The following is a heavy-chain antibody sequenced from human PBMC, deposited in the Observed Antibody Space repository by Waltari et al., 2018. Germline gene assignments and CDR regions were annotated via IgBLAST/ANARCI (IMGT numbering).Heavy chain of an antibody. CDR1: GFSLSHFG. Sequence: QVQLVESGGGVVQPGMSLRLSCAASGFSLSHFGMHWVRQAPGKGLEWVALASFDGSTTYYADSVRGRFTISRDNSKNTLYLDINTLRVDDTANYYCAKDAFGNTYLDHWGQGTLVTVSS. CDR2: ASFDGSTT. V-gene: IGHV3-30*18. J-gene: IGHJ5*02. CDR3: AKDAFGNTYLDH. D-gene: IGHD3-10*01.